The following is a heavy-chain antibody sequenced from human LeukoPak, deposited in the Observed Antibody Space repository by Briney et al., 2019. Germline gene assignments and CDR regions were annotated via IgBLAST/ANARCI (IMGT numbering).Heavy chain of an antibody. D-gene: IGHD2-15*01. V-gene: IGHV3-23*01. Sequence: GGFLRLSCAASGFTFSTYAMSWVRQIPGKGLEWVSAISGSDDGTYYADSVKGRFTISRDNSRNTLYLQMNTLRAEDTAVYFCAKSPVSSCRGSFCYPFDYWGQGNLVTVSS. CDR3: AKSPVSSCRGSFCYPFDY. J-gene: IGHJ4*02. CDR2: ISGSDDGT. CDR1: GFTFSTYA.